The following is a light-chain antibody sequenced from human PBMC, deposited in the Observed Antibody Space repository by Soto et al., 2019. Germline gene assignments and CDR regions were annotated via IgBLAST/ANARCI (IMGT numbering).Light chain of an antibody. CDR3: CSYTSRNTYV. Sequence: QSALTQPASVSGSPGQSITISCTGTSSDIGGHNLVSWYQQHPGKAPKVIIYEGYKRPSGISSRFSGSKAGNTLSLTISGLQAEDEADYYCCSYTSRNTYVFGTGTKLTVL. CDR1: SSDIGGHNL. V-gene: IGLV2-14*02. CDR2: EGY. J-gene: IGLJ1*01.